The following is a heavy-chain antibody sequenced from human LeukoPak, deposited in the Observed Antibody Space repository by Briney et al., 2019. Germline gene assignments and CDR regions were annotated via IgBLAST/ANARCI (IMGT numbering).Heavy chain of an antibody. D-gene: IGHD6-6*01. CDR2: ISSSSSYI. Sequence: GGSLRLSCAASGFTFSSYSVNWVRQAPGKGLEWVSSISSSSSYIYCADSVKGRFTISRDNAKNSLYLQMNSLRAEDTAVYYCARGEQLEAYWGQGTLVTVSS. CDR1: GFTFSSYS. J-gene: IGHJ4*02. CDR3: ARGEQLEAY. V-gene: IGHV3-21*01.